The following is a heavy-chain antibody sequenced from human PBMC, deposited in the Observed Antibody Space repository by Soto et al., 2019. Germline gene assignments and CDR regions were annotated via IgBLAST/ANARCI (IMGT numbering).Heavy chain of an antibody. CDR3: ASGDCSGGRCYSDFDF. CDR2: SVPTLGMA. J-gene: IGHJ4*02. D-gene: IGHD2-15*01. CDR1: GDTFTDHT. V-gene: IGHV1-69*02. Sequence: QVHLVQSGAEVKKPGSSVKVSCKASGDTFTDHTVTWVRQAPGQGLEWMGRSVPTLGMANYAQTFQGRVTITADTCMTTAYLELTGLTSDDSAVHYCASGDCSGGRCYSDFDFCGQGTLVTVSS.